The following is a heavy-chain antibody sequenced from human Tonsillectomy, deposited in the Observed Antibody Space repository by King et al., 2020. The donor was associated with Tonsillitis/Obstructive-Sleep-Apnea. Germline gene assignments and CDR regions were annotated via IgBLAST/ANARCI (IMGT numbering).Heavy chain of an antibody. Sequence: VQLVESGGGLVKPGGSLRLSCAASGFTFSSYSMNWVRQPPGKGLEWVSSIISSGTSTNYAAPLKGRFTISRDNANNSLYLQMNSLRAEDTALYYCARDTANIVATIALNYWGQGTLVTVSS. J-gene: IGHJ4*02. V-gene: IGHV3-21*01. CDR1: GFTFSSYS. CDR2: IISSGTST. CDR3: ARDTANIVATIALNY. D-gene: IGHD5-12*01.